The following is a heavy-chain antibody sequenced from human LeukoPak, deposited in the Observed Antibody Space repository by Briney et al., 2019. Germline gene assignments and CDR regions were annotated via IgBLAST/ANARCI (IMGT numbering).Heavy chain of an antibody. J-gene: IGHJ3*02. CDR3: ARESREYYYDGTATKMIHDAFDI. V-gene: IGHV3-48*02. D-gene: IGHD3-22*01. CDR1: GFTFSSYA. CDR2: GSSSGTTI. Sequence: PGGSLRLSCAASGFTFSSYAMSWVRQAPGKGLEWLSYGSSSGTTIYYADSLKGRFTISRDNAKNSLYLQINSLSDEDTAVYYCARESREYYYDGTATKMIHDAFDIWGQGTMVTVSS.